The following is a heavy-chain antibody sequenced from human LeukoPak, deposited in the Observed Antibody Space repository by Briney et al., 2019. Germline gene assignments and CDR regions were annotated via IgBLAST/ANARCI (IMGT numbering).Heavy chain of an antibody. J-gene: IGHJ5*02. V-gene: IGHV4-38-2*02. CDR2: IYHSGST. D-gene: IGHD6-19*01. Sequence: PSETLSLTCAVSGYSISSGYYWGWIRQPPGKGLEWIGSIYHSGSTYYNPSLKSRVTISVDTSKNQSSLKLSSVTAADTAVYYCARDPGRIAVAGSWGQGTLVTVSS. CDR3: ARDPGRIAVAGS. CDR1: GYSISSGYY.